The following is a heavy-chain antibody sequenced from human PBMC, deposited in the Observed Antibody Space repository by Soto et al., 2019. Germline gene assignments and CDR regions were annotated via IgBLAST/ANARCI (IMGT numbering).Heavy chain of an antibody. CDR1: GFTFSDHY. J-gene: IGHJ4*02. D-gene: IGHD3-10*01. CDR3: TVWGSGNDFGAA. Sequence: EVQLVESGGGLVQPGGSLGLSCAASGFTFSDHYMDWVRQAPGKGLEWVGRSKNKADSYTTEYAASVKGRFTISRDGSKNSLFLQMTSLNPEDTAVYYCTVWGSGNDFGAAWGQGILVTVSS. CDR2: SKNKADSYTT. V-gene: IGHV3-72*01.